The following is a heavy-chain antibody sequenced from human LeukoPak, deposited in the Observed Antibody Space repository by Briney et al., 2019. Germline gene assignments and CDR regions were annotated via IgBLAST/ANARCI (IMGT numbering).Heavy chain of an antibody. CDR1: GFTFSSNA. CDR2: ISGSGVST. CDR3: AKDRANFGY. V-gene: IGHV3-23*01. J-gene: IGHJ4*02. Sequence: QPGASLRLSCAASGFTFSSNAMSWVRQAPGKGLEWASGISGSGVSTYYADSVKGRFTISRDNSKNTLYLQMNSLRAEDTAVYYCAKDRANFGYWGQGTLVTVSS.